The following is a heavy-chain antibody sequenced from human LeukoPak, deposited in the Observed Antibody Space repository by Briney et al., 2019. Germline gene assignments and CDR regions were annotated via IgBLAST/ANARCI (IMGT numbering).Heavy chain of an antibody. CDR3: ARTLRGYGDYQYFDY. D-gene: IGHD4-17*01. CDR1: GGSISSGGYY. Sequence: SETLSLTCTVSGGSISSGGYYWSWIRQPPGKGLEWIGYTYYSGSTNYSPSLKSRVTISLDTSKNQFSLRLSSVTAADTAVYYCARTLRGYGDYQYFDYWGQGTLVTVSS. CDR2: TYYSGST. J-gene: IGHJ4*02. V-gene: IGHV4-61*08.